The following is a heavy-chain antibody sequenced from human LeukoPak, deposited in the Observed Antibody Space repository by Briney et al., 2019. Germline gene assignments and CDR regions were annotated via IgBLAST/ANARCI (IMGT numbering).Heavy chain of an antibody. CDR1: GYTFTSYY. Sequence: GASVKVSCKASGYTFTSYYMHWVRQAPGQGLEWMGIINPSGGSTSYAQKFQGRVTMTRDMSTSTVYMELSSLRSEDTAVYYCARTFPEMGAFDIWGQGTMVSVSS. V-gene: IGHV1-46*01. CDR3: ARTFPEMGAFDI. J-gene: IGHJ3*02. CDR2: INPSGGST. D-gene: IGHD5-24*01.